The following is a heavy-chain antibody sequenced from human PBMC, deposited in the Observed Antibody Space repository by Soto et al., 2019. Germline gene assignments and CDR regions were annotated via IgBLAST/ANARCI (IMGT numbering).Heavy chain of an antibody. D-gene: IGHD1-1*01. V-gene: IGHV3-23*01. CDR1: GFTFSSYA. CDR3: AKDRTATGTTVRFDP. Sequence: GGSLRLSCAASGFTFSSYAMSWVRQAPGKGLEWVSSISGSGGSTYSADSVKGRFTISRDNSKNPLYLQMNSLRAEDTAVYYCAKDRTATGTTVRFDPWGQGTLVTVSS. J-gene: IGHJ5*02. CDR2: ISGSGGST.